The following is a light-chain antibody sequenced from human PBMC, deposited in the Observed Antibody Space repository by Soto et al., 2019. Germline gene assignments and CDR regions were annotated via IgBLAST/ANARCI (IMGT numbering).Light chain of an antibody. Sequence: DIVMTQSPPSLSVTPGEPASISCRSSQSLLHSDGYTYVDWYVQRPGQSPQLLIYLGSNRASGVPDRLSGSGSGTDFTLKISKVESEDVGIYYCMQVLHTPFSFGPGTKLDFK. CDR1: QSLLHSDGYTY. CDR3: MQVLHTPFS. J-gene: IGKJ3*01. CDR2: LGS. V-gene: IGKV2-28*01.